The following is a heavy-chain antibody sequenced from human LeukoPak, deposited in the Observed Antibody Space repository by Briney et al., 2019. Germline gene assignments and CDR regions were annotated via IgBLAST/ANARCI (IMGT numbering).Heavy chain of an antibody. CDR3: ARAVYDAAFDI. CDR2: IGIAGDT. Sequence: GGSLRLSCAASGFTFSSYDMHWVRQATGKGLEWVSAIGIAGDTYYPGSVKGRFTISRENAKNSLYLQMNSLRAGDTAVYYCARAVYDAAFDIWGQGTMVTVSS. D-gene: IGHD6-6*01. CDR1: GFTFSSYD. V-gene: IGHV3-13*01. J-gene: IGHJ3*02.